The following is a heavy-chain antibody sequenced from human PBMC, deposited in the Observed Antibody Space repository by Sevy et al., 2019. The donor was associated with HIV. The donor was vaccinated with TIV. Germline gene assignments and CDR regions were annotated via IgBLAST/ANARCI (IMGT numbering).Heavy chain of an antibody. V-gene: IGHV4-61*01. CDR3: AREPYFFDKSGYYCDY. D-gene: IGHD3-22*01. Sequence: SETLSITCAVSGVSVSSDTYYWSWIRQPPGKGLEWIGYVYHTGSTNYSPSFKSRVTISVDTSKNQFSLRLFSVAAADTAVCYCAREPYFFDKSGYYCDYRGQGALVTVSS. CDR2: VYHTGST. CDR1: GVSVSSDTYY. J-gene: IGHJ4*02.